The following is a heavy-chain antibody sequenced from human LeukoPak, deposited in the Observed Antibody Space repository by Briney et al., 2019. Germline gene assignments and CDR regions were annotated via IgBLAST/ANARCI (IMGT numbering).Heavy chain of an antibody. D-gene: IGHD6-19*01. Sequence: PSETLSLTCTVSGGSISSSSYYWGWIRQPPGKGLEWIGEVYRSGSTNFNPSLKSRVTISVDTSKNQFSLKLSSVTAADTAVYYCAHNGWYSIDCWGQGTLVTVSS. J-gene: IGHJ4*02. CDR1: GGSISSSSYY. CDR3: AHNGWYSIDC. CDR2: VYRSGST. V-gene: IGHV4-39*07.